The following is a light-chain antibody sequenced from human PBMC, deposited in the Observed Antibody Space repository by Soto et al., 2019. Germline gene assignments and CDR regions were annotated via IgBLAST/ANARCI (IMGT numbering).Light chain of an antibody. Sequence: VLTQSPGTLSVSPGERVTVTCGASQSVTGNYLAWYQQKPGQAPRLLIYGASYRATGIPDRFSGSGSGTDFSFTISRLQPEDFAVYCCQQYDNTPLTFGQGTKVEMK. CDR3: QQYDNTPLT. V-gene: IGKV3-20*01. CDR1: QSVTGNY. CDR2: GAS. J-gene: IGKJ1*01.